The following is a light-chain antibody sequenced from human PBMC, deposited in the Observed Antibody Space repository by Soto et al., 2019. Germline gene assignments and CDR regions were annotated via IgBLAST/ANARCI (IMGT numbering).Light chain of an antibody. V-gene: IGKV1-12*01. Sequence: DIQVTQSPSTLSASVGDTVTITCRASQDISTLLAWYQQKPGKAPKLLIYGASTLESGVPSRFSGRGSGTDCTLTLSSLQPEDFATYFCQAADSFPLTFGGGTMV. CDR2: GAS. J-gene: IGKJ4*01. CDR1: QDISTL. CDR3: QAADSFPLT.